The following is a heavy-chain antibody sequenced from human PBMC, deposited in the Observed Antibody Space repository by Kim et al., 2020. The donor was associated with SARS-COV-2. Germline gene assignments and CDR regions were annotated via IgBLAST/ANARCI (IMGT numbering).Heavy chain of an antibody. CDR2: IHHSGTT. Sequence: SETLSLTCSVSGGSVTSSSYYWGWIRQPPGKGLEWIGSIHHSGTTSYNPSLKSRVTMSVDTSKNQFSLKMSSVTAADTAVYYCARPSRSGSYYFWGQGTLVTVSS. J-gene: IGHJ4*02. CDR1: GGSVTSSSYY. V-gene: IGHV4-39*01. CDR3: ARPSRSGSYYF. D-gene: IGHD1-26*01.